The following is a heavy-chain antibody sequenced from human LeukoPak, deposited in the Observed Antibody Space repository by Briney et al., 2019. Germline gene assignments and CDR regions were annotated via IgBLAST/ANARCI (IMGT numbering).Heavy chain of an antibody. J-gene: IGHJ4*02. D-gene: IGHD4-17*01. CDR2: IYYSGST. V-gene: IGHV4-39*01. CDR3: ARKVTTSGNPDY. CDR1: GGSISSSIYY. Sequence: SETLSLTCTVSGGSISSSIYYWGWIRQPPGKGLEWIGSIYYSGSTYYNPSLKSRVTISVDTSKNQFSLKLSSVTAADTAVYYCARKVTTSGNPDYWGQGTLVTVSS.